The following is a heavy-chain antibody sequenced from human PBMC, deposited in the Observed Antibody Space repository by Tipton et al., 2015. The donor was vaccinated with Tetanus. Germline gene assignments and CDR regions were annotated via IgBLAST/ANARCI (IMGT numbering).Heavy chain of an antibody. CDR2: IYGRGST. CDR3: ARVLRYSAAGGWDDAFDI. J-gene: IGHJ3*02. CDR1: GGSTHGFY. Sequence: SLTCTVSGGSTHGFYWTWIRQSAGKGLEWIGRIYGRGSTNYNPSPKSRVAMSMDTSRNQFSLTLTSVTVADTAFYFCARVLRYSAAGGWDDAFDIWGQGTLVTVSS. D-gene: IGHD2-21*01. V-gene: IGHV4-4*07.